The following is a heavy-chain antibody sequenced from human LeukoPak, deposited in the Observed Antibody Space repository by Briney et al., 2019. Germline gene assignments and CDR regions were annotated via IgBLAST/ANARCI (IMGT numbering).Heavy chain of an antibody. Sequence: GGSLRLSCAPSGFSFSSYSMNWVRHPLGKGLEEILSNSSSSSYIYYEDSVKGRFNISRYNAKNSLYLQMNSVKGEDTAVYYCAREGLVSRYFAGFDPWGQGTPVTVSS. CDR1: GFSFSSYS. CDR2: NSSSSSYI. D-gene: IGHD3-9*01. J-gene: IGHJ5*02. CDR3: AREGLVSRYFAGFDP. V-gene: IGHV3-21*01.